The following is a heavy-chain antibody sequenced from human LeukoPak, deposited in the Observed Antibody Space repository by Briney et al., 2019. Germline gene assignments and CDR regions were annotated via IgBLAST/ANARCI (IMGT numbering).Heavy chain of an antibody. CDR1: GYTFSGYY. Sequence: ASVKVSCKASGYTFSGYYMHWVRQAPGQGLEWVGWINPNSGGTNYAQKFQGRVTMTRDTSISTAYMELSRLRSDDTAVYYCARVRNYGSGSYPYYMDVWGKGTTVTISS. D-gene: IGHD3-10*01. J-gene: IGHJ6*03. V-gene: IGHV1-2*02. CDR2: INPNSGGT. CDR3: ARVRNYGSGSYPYYMDV.